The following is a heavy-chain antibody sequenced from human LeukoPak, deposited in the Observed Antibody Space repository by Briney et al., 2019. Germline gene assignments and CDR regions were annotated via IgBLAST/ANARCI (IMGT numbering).Heavy chain of an antibody. J-gene: IGHJ6*04. CDR2: ISSSSSYI. CDR1: GFTFSVYG. CDR3: AELGITMIGGV. D-gene: IGHD3-10*02. Sequence: GGSLRLSCAASGFTFSVYGIHWVRQAPGKGLEWVSSISSSSSYIYYADSVKGRFTISRDNAKNSLYLQMNSLRAEDTAVYYCAELGITMIGGVWGKGTTVTISS. V-gene: IGHV3-21*01.